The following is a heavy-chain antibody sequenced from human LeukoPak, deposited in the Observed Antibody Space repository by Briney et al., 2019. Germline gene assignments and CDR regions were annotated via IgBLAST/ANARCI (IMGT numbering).Heavy chain of an antibody. Sequence: SVKVSCKASGGTFSSYAISWVRQAPGQELEWMGGIIPIFGTANYAQKFQGRVTITADKSTSTAYMELSSLRSEDTAVYYCARGAGYSSGWSRFDPWGQGTLVTVSS. CDR1: GGTFSSYA. CDR3: ARGAGYSSGWSRFDP. V-gene: IGHV1-69*06. D-gene: IGHD6-19*01. CDR2: IIPIFGTA. J-gene: IGHJ5*02.